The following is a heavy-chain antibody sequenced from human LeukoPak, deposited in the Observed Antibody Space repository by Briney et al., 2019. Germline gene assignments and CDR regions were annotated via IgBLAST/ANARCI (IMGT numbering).Heavy chain of an antibody. J-gene: IGHJ4*02. CDR3: ARGSGVFDY. V-gene: IGHV3-7*01. Sequence: GGSLRLSCAASGFTVSSNYMSWVRQAPGKGLEWVANIKQDGSEKYYVDSVKGRFTISRDNAKNSLYLQMNSLRVEDTAIYYCARGSGVFDYWGQGTLVTVSS. D-gene: IGHD7-27*01. CDR2: IKQDGSEK. CDR1: GFTVSSNY.